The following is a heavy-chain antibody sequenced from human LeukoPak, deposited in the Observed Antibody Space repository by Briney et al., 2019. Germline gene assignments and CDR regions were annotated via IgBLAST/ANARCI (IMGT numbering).Heavy chain of an antibody. J-gene: IGHJ4*02. Sequence: GGSLRLSCAASGFTFTTHEMHWVRQAPGKGLEWVSYISTSGSTIYYTDSVNGRFTISRDNARNSLYLQMNSLRAEDTAVYYCAREGSTLGSYGSGSHYNFDYWGPGTLVTVSS. CDR2: ISTSGSTI. CDR1: GFTFTTHE. CDR3: AREGSTLGSYGSGSHYNFDY. V-gene: IGHV3-48*03. D-gene: IGHD3-10*01.